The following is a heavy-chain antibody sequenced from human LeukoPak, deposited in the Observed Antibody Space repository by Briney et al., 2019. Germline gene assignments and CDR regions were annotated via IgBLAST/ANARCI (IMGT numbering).Heavy chain of an antibody. Sequence: GGSLRLSCAASGFTFSSYGMHWVRQAPGKGLEWVAFVRYDGSNKYYADSVKGRFTISRDNSKNTLYLQMNSLRAEDTAVYYCAIVTGGWFPNPNWGQGTLVTVSS. J-gene: IGHJ4*02. CDR2: VRYDGSNK. CDR3: AIVTGGWFPNPN. CDR1: GFTFSSYG. V-gene: IGHV3-30*02. D-gene: IGHD3-10*01.